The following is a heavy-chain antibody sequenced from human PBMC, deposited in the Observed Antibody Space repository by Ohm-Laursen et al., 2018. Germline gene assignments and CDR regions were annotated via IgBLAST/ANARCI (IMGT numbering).Heavy chain of an antibody. J-gene: IGHJ4*02. D-gene: IGHD1-26*01. CDR2: IYYSGGT. CDR1: GGSISSGGYY. CDR3: ARVTTSGSYHTGADY. V-gene: IGHV4-61*08. Sequence: GTLSLTCTVSGGSISSGGYYWSWIRQHPGKGLEWIGYIYYSGGTNYNPSLQSRVTISVDTSKNQFSLNRSSVTAADTAVYYCARVTTSGSYHTGADYWGQGTLVTVSS.